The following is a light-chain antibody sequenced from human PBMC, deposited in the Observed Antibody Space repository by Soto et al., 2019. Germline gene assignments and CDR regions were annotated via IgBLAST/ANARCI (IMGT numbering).Light chain of an antibody. V-gene: IGKV1-5*01. J-gene: IGKJ1*01. CDR1: QTIHSF. Sequence: DIQMTQSPSTLSASVGDRVTITCRASQTIHSFLAWYQQKAGKAPKLLIYDASNLESGVPSRFSGSGSGTEFTLTVSSLQPEDFATFYCQQFHSFPWTFGQGTKVEL. CDR3: QQFHSFPWT. CDR2: DAS.